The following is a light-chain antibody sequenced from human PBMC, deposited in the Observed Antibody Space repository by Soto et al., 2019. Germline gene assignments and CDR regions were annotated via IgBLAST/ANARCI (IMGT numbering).Light chain of an antibody. V-gene: IGLV2-23*01. CDR2: EGS. CDR1: SSDVGSYNL. Sequence: QSVLTQPASVSGSPGQSITFSCTGTSSDVGSYNLVSWYQQHPGKAPKLMIYEGSKRPSGVSNRFSGSKSGNMASLTISGLQAEDEADYYCCSYAGSSTLVFGGGTKLTVL. J-gene: IGLJ3*02. CDR3: CSYAGSSTLV.